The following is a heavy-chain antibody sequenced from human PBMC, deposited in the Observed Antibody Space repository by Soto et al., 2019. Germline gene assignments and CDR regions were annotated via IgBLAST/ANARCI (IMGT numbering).Heavy chain of an antibody. CDR2: INHSGST. Sequence: QVQLQQWGAGLLKPSETLSLTCAVYGGSFSGYYWSWIRQPPGKGLEWIGEINHSGSTNYNPSLKSRVTISVDTSKNQFSLKLSSVTAADTAVYYCARWGGPPGVLDYWGQGTLVTVSS. J-gene: IGHJ4*02. V-gene: IGHV4-34*01. D-gene: IGHD3-16*01. CDR3: ARWGGPPGVLDY. CDR1: GGSFSGYY.